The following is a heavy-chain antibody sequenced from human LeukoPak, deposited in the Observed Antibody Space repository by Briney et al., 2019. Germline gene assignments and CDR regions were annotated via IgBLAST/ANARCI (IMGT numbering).Heavy chain of an antibody. J-gene: IGHJ4*02. CDR3: ARDEDSYGPFDY. V-gene: IGHV3-33*08. CDR2: IWYDGSNK. D-gene: IGHD5-18*01. CDR1: GFSFSSYA. Sequence: PGRSLRLSCVVSGFSFSSYAMHWVRQAPGKGLEWVAVIWYDGSNKYYADSVKGRFTISRDNSKNTLYLQMNSLRAEDTAVYYCARDEDSYGPFDYWGQGTLVTVSS.